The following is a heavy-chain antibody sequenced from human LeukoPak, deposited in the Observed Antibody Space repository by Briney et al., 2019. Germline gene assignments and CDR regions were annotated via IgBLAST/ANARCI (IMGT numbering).Heavy chain of an antibody. CDR1: GGSISPHY. D-gene: IGHD3-22*01. CDR2: ISYSGST. J-gene: IGHJ3*02. V-gene: IGHV4-59*11. Sequence: PSETLSLTCTVSGGSISPHYWTWIRQPPGKGLEWIGHISYSGSTNYNPSLKSRVTISLDTSKNQFSLKLSSVTAADTAVYYCARPTRLFGAFDIWGQGTMVTVSS. CDR3: ARPTRLFGAFDI.